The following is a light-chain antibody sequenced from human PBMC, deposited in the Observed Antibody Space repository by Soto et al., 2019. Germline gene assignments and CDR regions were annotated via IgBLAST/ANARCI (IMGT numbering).Light chain of an antibody. V-gene: IGKV3-15*01. CDR2: GAS. CDR3: QQYNNWPPT. CDR1: QSVSSN. Sequence: EIVMTQSPATLSVSPGERATLSCRASQSVSSNLAWYQQKPGQAARLLIYGASTRTTGIPARFTGSESETEVPLLISSLQSEDFSIYYCQQYNNWPPTFGQGTKVEIK. J-gene: IGKJ1*01.